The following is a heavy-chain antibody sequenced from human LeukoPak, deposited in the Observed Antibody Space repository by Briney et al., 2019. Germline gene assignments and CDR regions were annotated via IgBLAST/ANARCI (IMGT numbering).Heavy chain of an antibody. J-gene: IGHJ6*03. Sequence: GGSLRLSCAASGFTFINAWMSWVRQAPGKGLEWVSSISSSSSYIYYADSVKGRFTISRDNAKNSLYLQMNSLRAEDTAVYYCARDGGDQLLFLPYYMDVWGKGTTVTVSS. CDR3: ARDGGDQLLFLPYYMDV. D-gene: IGHD2-2*01. V-gene: IGHV3-21*01. CDR2: ISSSSSYI. CDR1: GFTFINAW.